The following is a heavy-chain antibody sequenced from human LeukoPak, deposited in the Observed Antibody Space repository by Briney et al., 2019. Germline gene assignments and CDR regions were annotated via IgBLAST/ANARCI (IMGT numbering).Heavy chain of an antibody. CDR2: INSDGIST. D-gene: IGHD1-14*01. J-gene: IGHJ6*02. CDR1: EFTFSSYW. Sequence: GGSLRLSCSTSEFTFSSYWMHWVRQAPGKGLVWVSRINSDGISTTYADSVKGRFTISRDNAKNTLYLHMDSLRAEDTAVYYCAREPDYCGMDVWGQGTAVTVSS. CDR3: AREPDYCGMDV. V-gene: IGHV3-74*01.